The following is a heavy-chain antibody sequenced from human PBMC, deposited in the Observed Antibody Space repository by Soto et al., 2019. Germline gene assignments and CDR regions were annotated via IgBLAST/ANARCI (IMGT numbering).Heavy chain of an antibody. Sequence: QVQLQESGPGLVKPSETLSLTCTVSGGSVTSGSYYWSWIRQPPGKGLEWIGYIYNSGSTNYNPPLKRRVTISVDTSKRQISLKLSSVSAADTAVYYCAKVQGIAVAVFDYWGRGTLVTVSS. CDR3: AKVQGIAVAVFDY. V-gene: IGHV4-61*01. D-gene: IGHD6-19*01. CDR1: GGSVTSGSYY. J-gene: IGHJ4*01. CDR2: IYNSGST.